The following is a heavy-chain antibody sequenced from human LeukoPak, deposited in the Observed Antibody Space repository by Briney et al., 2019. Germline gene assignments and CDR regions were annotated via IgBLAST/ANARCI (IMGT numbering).Heavy chain of an antibody. V-gene: IGHV3-23*01. CDR1: GFTFSSYA. Sequence: GGSLRLSCAASGFTFSSYAMSWVRQAPGKGLEWVSSISGSGASIYNADSVKGRFTISRDNSKNTLFLQMNSLRAEDTAIYYCAKHAASGPFDYWGQGTLVTVSS. CDR3: AKHAASGPFDY. D-gene: IGHD7-27*01. CDR2: ISGSGASI. J-gene: IGHJ4*02.